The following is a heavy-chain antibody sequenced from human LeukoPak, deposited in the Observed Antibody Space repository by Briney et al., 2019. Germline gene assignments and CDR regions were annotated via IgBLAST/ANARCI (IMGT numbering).Heavy chain of an antibody. J-gene: IGHJ3*02. CDR3: ARDRASTVTTYDAFDI. CDR2: IDYSVST. V-gene: IGHV4-61*01. CDR1: GGSLSSGSDY. D-gene: IGHD4-17*01. Sequence: SETLSLTCIVSGGSLSSGSDYSSWARQPPGKGLGWIGYIDYSVSTNYNPSIKSRVTISVDPSKNQFSLKLSSVTAADTAVYYCARDRASTVTTYDAFDIWGQGTMVTVSS.